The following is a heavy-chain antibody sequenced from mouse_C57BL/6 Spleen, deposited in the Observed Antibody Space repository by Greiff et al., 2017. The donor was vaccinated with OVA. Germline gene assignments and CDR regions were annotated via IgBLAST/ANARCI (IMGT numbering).Heavy chain of an antibody. Sequence: QVQLKESGAELVRPGASVKLSCKASGYTFTDYYINWVKQRPGQGLEWIARIYPGSGNTYYNEKFKGKATLTAEKSSSTAYMQLSSLTSEDSAVYFCARDQGFYYFDYWGQGTTLTVSS. CDR2: IYPGSGNT. CDR1: GYTFTDYY. V-gene: IGHV1-76*01. CDR3: ARDQGFYYFDY. J-gene: IGHJ2*01.